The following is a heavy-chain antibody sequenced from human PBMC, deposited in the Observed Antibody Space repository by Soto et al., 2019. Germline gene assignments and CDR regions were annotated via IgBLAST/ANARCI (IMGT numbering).Heavy chain of an antibody. CDR2: IYYSGST. V-gene: IGHV4-31*03. CDR3: ARGFYGDYGGGYYYYGMDV. D-gene: IGHD4-17*01. J-gene: IGHJ6*02. CDR1: GGSISSGGYY. Sequence: SETLSLTCTVSGGSISSGGYYWSWIRQHPGKGLEWIGYIYYSGSTYYNPSLKSRVTISVDTSKNQFSLKLSSVTAADTAVYYCARGFYGDYGGGYYYYGMDVWGPGTMVTVS.